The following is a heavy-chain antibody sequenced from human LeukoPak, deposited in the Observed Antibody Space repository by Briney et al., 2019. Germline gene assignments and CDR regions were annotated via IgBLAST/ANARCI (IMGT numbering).Heavy chain of an antibody. J-gene: IGHJ5*02. CDR2: IYYSGST. Sequence: SETLSLTCTVSGGSISSSSYYWGWIRQPPGKGLEWIGSIYYSGSTYFNPSLKSRVTISVDTSKNQFSLKLSSVTAADTAVYYCARDEVDTGIENWFDPWGQGTLVTVSS. CDR3: ARDEVDTGIENWFDP. V-gene: IGHV4-39*07. D-gene: IGHD7-27*01. CDR1: GGSISSSSYY.